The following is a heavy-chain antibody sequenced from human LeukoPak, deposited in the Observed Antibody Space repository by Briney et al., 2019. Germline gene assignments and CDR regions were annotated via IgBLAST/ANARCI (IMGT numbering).Heavy chain of an antibody. CDR2: ISYDGSNK. D-gene: IGHD3-10*01. V-gene: IGHV3-30*03. CDR1: GFTFSSYG. J-gene: IGHJ6*04. CDR3: ARGSNQTSFMVWGVLRYYYYGMDV. Sequence: GGSLRLSCAASGFTFSSYGMHWVRQAPGKGLEWVSVISYDGSNKYYADSVKGRFTISRDNSKNTLYLQMNSLRAEDTAVYYCARGSNQTSFMVWGVLRYYYYGMDVWGKGTTVTVSS.